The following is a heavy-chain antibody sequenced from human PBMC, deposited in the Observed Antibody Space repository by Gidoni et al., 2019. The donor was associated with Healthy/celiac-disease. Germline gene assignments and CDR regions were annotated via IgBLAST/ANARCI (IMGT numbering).Heavy chain of an antibody. J-gene: IGHJ4*02. V-gene: IGHV3-21*01. Sequence: EVQLVESGGGLVKPGGSLRLSCAASGFTFSSYSMNWVRQAPGKGLEVVSSISSSSSYIYDADSVKGRFTISRDNAKNSLYLQMNSLRAEDTAVYYCAREDDSSGYYPPLCYYWGQGTLVTVSS. D-gene: IGHD3-22*01. CDR2: ISSSSSYI. CDR3: AREDDSSGYYPPLCYY. CDR1: GFTFSSYS.